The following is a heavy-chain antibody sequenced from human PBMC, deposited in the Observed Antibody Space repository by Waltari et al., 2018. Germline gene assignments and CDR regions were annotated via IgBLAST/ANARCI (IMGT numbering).Heavy chain of an antibody. CDR2: IYTSGST. D-gene: IGHD2-15*01. CDR3: ARGGGNQDYYYYMDV. J-gene: IGHJ6*03. V-gene: IGHV4-61*02. Sequence: QVQLQESGPGLVKPSQTLSLTCTVSGGSISSGSYYWSWIRQPAGKGLEWIGRIYTSGSTNYNPSLKSRVTISVDTSKNQFSLKLSSVTAADTAVYYCARGGGNQDYYYYMDVWGKGTTVTVSS. CDR1: GGSISSGSYY.